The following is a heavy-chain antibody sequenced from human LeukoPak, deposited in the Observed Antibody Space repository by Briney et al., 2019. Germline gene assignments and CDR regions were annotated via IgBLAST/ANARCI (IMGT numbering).Heavy chain of an antibody. CDR3: ARRGTSGSYYVDY. D-gene: IGHD1-26*01. V-gene: IGHV4-34*01. Sequence: SETLSLTCAVYGGSFSGYYWSWIRQPPGKGLEWIGEINHSGSTNYNPSLKSRVTISVDTSKNQCSLKLSSVTAADTAVYYCARRGTSGSYYVDYWGQGTLVTVSS. J-gene: IGHJ4*02. CDR1: GGSFSGYY. CDR2: INHSGST.